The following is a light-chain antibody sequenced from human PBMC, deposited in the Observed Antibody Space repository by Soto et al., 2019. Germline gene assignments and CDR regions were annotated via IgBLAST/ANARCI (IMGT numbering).Light chain of an antibody. CDR2: GAS. CDR3: QQYGSSPTWT. V-gene: IGKV3-20*01. CDR1: QSVSSSS. J-gene: IGKJ1*01. Sequence: EIVLTQSPGTLSLSPGERATLSCRASQSVSSSSLAWYQQKPGQAPRLLIYGASSRATGIPDRFSGSGSGTDFTLTISRLEPEDFVVYYCQQYGSSPTWTFGQGTKVDVK.